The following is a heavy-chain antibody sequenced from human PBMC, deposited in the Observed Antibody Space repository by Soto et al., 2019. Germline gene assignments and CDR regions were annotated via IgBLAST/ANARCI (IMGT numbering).Heavy chain of an antibody. CDR3: ARDYDYVRKTWGGMDV. CDR1: GYTFSNYV. J-gene: IGHJ6*02. Sequence: QVQLVQSGAEVKKPGASVTVSCKASGYTFSNYVVSWVRQAPGQGLEWMGWISAKNGDTDYTEKFQGRVTMTRDTSTSTISMELRSLRSDDTAVYYCARDYDYVRKTWGGMDVWGQGTTVTVSS. CDR2: ISAKNGDT. D-gene: IGHD3-16*01. V-gene: IGHV1-18*01.